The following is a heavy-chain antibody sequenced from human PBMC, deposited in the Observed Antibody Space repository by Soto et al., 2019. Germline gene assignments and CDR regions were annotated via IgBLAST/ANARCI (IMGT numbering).Heavy chain of an antibody. CDR2: ISYDGSNK. D-gene: IGHD6-6*01. Sequence: QVQLVESGGGVVQPGRSLRLSCAASGLTFSSYAMHWVRQAPGKGLEWVAVISYDGSNKYYADSVKGRFTISRDNSKNTLYLQMNSLRAEDTAVYYCAREVAARRGYFDYWGQGTLVTVSS. V-gene: IGHV3-30-3*01. CDR1: GLTFSSYA. CDR3: AREVAARRGYFDY. J-gene: IGHJ4*02.